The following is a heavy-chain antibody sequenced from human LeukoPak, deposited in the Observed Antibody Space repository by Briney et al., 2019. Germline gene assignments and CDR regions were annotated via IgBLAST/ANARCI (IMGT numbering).Heavy chain of an antibody. D-gene: IGHD6-13*01. J-gene: IGHJ5*02. Sequence: PSETLSLTCAVYGGSFSGYYWSWIRQPPGKGLEWIGEINHSGSTNYNPSLKSRVTISVDTSKNQFSLKLSSVTAADTAVYYCARGSERDRIAAAGTRNWFDPWGQGTLVTVSS. CDR1: GGSFSGYY. CDR2: INHSGST. V-gene: IGHV4-34*01. CDR3: ARGSERDRIAAAGTRNWFDP.